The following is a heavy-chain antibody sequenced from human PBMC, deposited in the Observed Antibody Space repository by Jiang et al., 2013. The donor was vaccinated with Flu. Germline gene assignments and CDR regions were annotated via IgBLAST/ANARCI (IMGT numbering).Heavy chain of an antibody. Sequence: AISGDSVSNNSAAWVWIRQSPSRGLEWLGRTYYRSSWIYEYAASVKGRITIIPDTSRNQFSLQLSSVTPEDTAMYYCTSGNYYFGSWGQGTLVTVSP. D-gene: IGHD5-24*01. CDR3: TSGNYYFGS. V-gene: IGHV6-1*01. CDR1: GDSVSNNSAA. CDR2: TYYRSSWIY. J-gene: IGHJ4*02.